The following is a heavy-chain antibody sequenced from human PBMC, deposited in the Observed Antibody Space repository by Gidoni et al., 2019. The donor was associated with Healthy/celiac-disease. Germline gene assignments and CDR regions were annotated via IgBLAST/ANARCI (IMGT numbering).Heavy chain of an antibody. D-gene: IGHD3-22*01. Sequence: QLQLQESGPGLVKPSETLSLSCTVSGGTISSSSYYWGWVRQPPGKGLEWIGSIYYSGSTYYNPSLKSRVTISVDTSKNQFSLKLSSGNAADTAVYYCARNPYYYDSSGYYPPYYFDYWGQGTLVTVSS. CDR3: ARNPYYYDSSGYYPPYYFDY. CDR1: GGTISSSSYY. J-gene: IGHJ4*02. CDR2: IYYSGST. V-gene: IGHV4-39*07.